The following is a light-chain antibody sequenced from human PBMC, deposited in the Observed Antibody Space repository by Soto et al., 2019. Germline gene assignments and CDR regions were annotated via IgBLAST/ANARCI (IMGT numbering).Light chain of an antibody. J-gene: IGKJ4*01. V-gene: IGKV3-15*01. CDR2: GAS. CDR3: QQYDRWPFT. CDR1: ESVSSS. Sequence: EIVMTQSPATLTVSPGERATLSCRASESVSSSLAWYQQKPGQAPRLLIYGASTRATGFPARFSGSGSGTEFILTISSLQSEDFAVYYCQQYDRWPFTFGGGTKVEIK.